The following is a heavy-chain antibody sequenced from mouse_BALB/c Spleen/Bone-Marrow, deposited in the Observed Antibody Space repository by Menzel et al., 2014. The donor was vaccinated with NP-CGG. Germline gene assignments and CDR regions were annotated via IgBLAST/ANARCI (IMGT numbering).Heavy chain of an antibody. V-gene: IGHV1-14*01. CDR3: ARCGGTHYFDY. J-gene: IGHJ2*01. Sequence: VQLQQSGPELVKPGASVKMSCKASGYTFTSYLIHWVKQKPGQGLEWIGYITPYNDDTKYNEKFKGKATLTSDKSSSTAYMELSSLTSEDSAVYYCARCGGTHYFDYWGQGTTLTVSS. D-gene: IGHD1-1*02. CDR2: ITPYNDDT. CDR1: GYTFTSYL.